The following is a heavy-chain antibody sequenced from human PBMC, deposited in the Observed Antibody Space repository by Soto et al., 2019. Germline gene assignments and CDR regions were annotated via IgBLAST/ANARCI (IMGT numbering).Heavy chain of an antibody. CDR1: GFTVSSNY. CDR2: IYSGGST. V-gene: IGHV3-66*01. J-gene: IGHJ4*02. D-gene: IGHD2-15*01. CDR3: AREVAAYYFDY. Sequence: GGSLRLSCAASGFTVSSNYMSWVHQAPGKGLEWVSVIYSGGSTYYADSGKGRFTISRDNSKNTLYLQMNSLRAEDTAVYYCAREVAAYYFDYWGQGTLVTVSS.